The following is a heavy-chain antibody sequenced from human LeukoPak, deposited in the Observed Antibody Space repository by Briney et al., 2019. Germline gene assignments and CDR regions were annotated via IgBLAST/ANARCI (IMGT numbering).Heavy chain of an antibody. V-gene: IGHV1-8*01. D-gene: IGHD3-10*01. J-gene: IGHJ4*02. CDR2: MNPNTGRT. Sequence: ASVKVSCKASRYTFSSYDINWVREAEGHGLEWMGWMNPNTGRTGYAQKFQGRITMTRDTSINPAYTELTNLRSEDTAIYYCARLSQTPDYYTLGGYYYLGYWGQGTPVTVSS. CDR3: ARLSQTPDYYTLGGYYYLGY. CDR1: RYTFSSYD.